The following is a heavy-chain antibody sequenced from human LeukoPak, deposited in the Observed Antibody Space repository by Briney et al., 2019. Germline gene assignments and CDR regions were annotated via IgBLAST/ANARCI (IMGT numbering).Heavy chain of an antibody. CDR1: GYTLTELS. CDR3: ARAIIAVVPAAMAAFDI. D-gene: IGHD2-2*01. V-gene: IGHV1-2*02. J-gene: IGHJ3*02. CDR2: INPNSGGT. Sequence: ASVKVSCKVSGYTLTELSMHWVRQAPGQGLEGMGWINPNSGGTNYAQKFQGRVTMTRDTSISTAYMELSRPRSDDTAVYYCARAIIAVVPAAMAAFDIWGQGTMVTVSS.